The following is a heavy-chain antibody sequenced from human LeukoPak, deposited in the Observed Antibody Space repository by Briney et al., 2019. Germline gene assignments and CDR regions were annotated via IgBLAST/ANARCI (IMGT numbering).Heavy chain of an antibody. Sequence: GGSLRLSCAASGFTFSSYGMHWFRQAPGKGLEWVAVIWYDGSKKYYADSVKGRFTISRDNSKNTLYLQMNSLRAEDTAVYYCAKDRSDYYDSSGPEWFDPWGQGTLVTVSS. CDR3: AKDRSDYYDSSGPEWFDP. J-gene: IGHJ5*02. D-gene: IGHD3-22*01. CDR1: GFTFSSYG. CDR2: IWYDGSKK. V-gene: IGHV3-30*02.